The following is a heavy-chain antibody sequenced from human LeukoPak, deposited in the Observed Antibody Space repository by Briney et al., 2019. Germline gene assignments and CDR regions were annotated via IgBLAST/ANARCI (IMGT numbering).Heavy chain of an antibody. CDR1: GYTLTELS. J-gene: IGHJ4*02. CDR3: ASVNYYDSSGLFDY. Sequence: ASVKVSCKVSGYTLTELSMHWVRQAPGQGLEWMGWINPNSGGTNYAQKFQGRVTMTRDTSISTAYMELSRLRSDDTAVYYCASVNYYDSSGLFDYWGQGTLVTVSS. V-gene: IGHV1-2*02. D-gene: IGHD3-22*01. CDR2: INPNSGGT.